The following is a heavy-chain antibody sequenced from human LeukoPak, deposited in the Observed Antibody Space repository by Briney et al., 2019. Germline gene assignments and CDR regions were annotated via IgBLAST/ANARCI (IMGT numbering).Heavy chain of an antibody. J-gene: IGHJ4*02. D-gene: IGHD5-18*01. CDR1: GFTFSSYA. CDR3: AKSDTAMPNPFDY. CDR2: ISGSGGST. Sequence: HPGGSLRLSCAASGFTFSSYAMSWVRQAPGKGLEWVSAISGSGGSTYYADSVKGRFTVSRDNSKNTLYLQMNSLRAEDTAVYYCAKSDTAMPNPFDYWGQGTLVTVSS. V-gene: IGHV3-23*01.